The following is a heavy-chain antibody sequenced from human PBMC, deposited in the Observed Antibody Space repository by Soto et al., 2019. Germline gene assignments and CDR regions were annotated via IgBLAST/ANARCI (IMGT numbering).Heavy chain of an antibody. J-gene: IGHJ6*02. Sequence: QITLKEAGPTLVKPTQTLTLTCTFSGFSLSTTGEGVFWIRQPPGKAPEWLALVHWNDDKRYSPSLRPRLTIRKDSARNQVVFSFTNLDPVDTGTSYCAHRRLGDTSRGYNGLDVWGQGTTVIVSS. CDR3: AHRRLGDTSRGYNGLDV. CDR1: GFSLSTTGEG. CDR2: VHWNDDK. V-gene: IGHV2-5*01. D-gene: IGHD3-3*01.